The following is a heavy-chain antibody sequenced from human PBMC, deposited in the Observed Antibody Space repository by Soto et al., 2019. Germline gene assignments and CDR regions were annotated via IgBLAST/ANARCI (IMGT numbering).Heavy chain of an antibody. CDR2: IYYSGST. Sequence: SETLSLTCTVSGGSISSCDYYWSWLRQPPGKGLEWIGYIYYSGSTYYNPSLKSRVTISVDTSKNQFSLKLSSVTAADTAVYYCAREATIAARLDSWGQGTLVTVSS. J-gene: IGHJ4*02. D-gene: IGHD6-6*01. CDR1: GGSISSCDYY. CDR3: AREATIAARLDS. V-gene: IGHV4-30-4*01.